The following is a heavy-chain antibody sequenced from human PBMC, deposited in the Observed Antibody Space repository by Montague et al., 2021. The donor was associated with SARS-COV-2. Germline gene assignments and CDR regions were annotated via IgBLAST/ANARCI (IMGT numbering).Heavy chain of an antibody. CDR3: ARGRQHFNMIVVVMTGGEYYFDY. J-gene: IGHJ4*02. CDR1: GGSFSDYY. CDR2: INHRGTS. V-gene: IGHV4-34*01. D-gene: IGHD3-22*01. Sequence: SETLSLTCAVYGGSFSDYYWSWIRQPPGKGLEWIGEINHRGTSKXNTSLKSRVSISLDTSKNQFSLYLSPVTAADTAVYYCARGRQHFNMIVVVMTGGEYYFDYWGQGTLVTVSS.